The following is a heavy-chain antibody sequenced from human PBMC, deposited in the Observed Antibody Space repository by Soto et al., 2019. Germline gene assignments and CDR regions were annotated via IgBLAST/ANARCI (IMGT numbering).Heavy chain of an antibody. D-gene: IGHD4-17*01. CDR2: IYSGGNT. Sequence: DVQLVASGGGLVLRGESLRLSCAASGFTVGSAYMSWVRQAPGKGLEWVAGIYSGGNTYYADSVKGRFTISRDTSKNRLYLQMNSLRAEDAAIYYCARVPWVGDIGDYWGQGTLVTVSS. CDR3: ARVPWVGDIGDY. J-gene: IGHJ4*02. V-gene: IGHV3-66*01. CDR1: GFTVGSAY.